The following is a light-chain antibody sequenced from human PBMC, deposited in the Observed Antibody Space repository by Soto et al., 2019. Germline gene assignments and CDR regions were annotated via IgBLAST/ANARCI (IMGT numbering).Light chain of an antibody. Sequence: QTVVTQEPSLTVSPGGTVTLTCASSTGVVTSGHYPNWFQQKPEQAPRSLIYDTNNKHSWTPARFSGSLLGGKAALTLSGAQPEDEADYYCLLYYGGTQGLFGGGTKLTVL. CDR3: LLYYGGTQGL. CDR2: DTN. CDR1: TGVVTSGHY. V-gene: IGLV7-43*01. J-gene: IGLJ2*01.